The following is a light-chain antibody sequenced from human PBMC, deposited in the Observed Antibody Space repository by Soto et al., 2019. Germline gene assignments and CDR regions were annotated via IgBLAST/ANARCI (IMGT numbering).Light chain of an antibody. V-gene: IGKV3-15*01. J-gene: IGKJ5*01. CDR1: QSVSSN. CDR3: QQYIKWPIT. Sequence: EIVMTHSPGTLSVSPGERATLSCRASQSVSSNLAWYQQKPGQAPRLLISDASTRATGIPARFSGSGSGTEFTLTVSSLQSEDFAVYYCQQYIKWPITFGQGTRLEIK. CDR2: DAS.